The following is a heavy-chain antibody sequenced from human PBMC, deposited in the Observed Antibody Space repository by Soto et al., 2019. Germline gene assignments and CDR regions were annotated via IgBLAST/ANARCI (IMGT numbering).Heavy chain of an antibody. J-gene: IGHJ5*02. V-gene: IGHV4-31*03. Sequence: TLSLTCTVSGESIATGAFYWSWIRLQSGKGPEWIGSIFYAGDTYYNPSLKSRVEISLDGSQNQFSLNLRSVTAADTAVYYCAREGDYRTWFEPWGPGTLVAVSS. CDR2: IFYAGDT. CDR1: GESIATGAFY. CDR3: AREGDYRTWFEP. D-gene: IGHD4-17*01.